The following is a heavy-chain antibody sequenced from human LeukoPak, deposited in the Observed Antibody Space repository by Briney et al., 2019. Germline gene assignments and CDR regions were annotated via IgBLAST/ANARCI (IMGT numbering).Heavy chain of an antibody. CDR3: TRKAAAGSYFDH. J-gene: IGHJ4*02. CDR1: GFTFGDYA. D-gene: IGHD6-13*01. CDR2: IRSKAYGGTT. V-gene: IGHV3-49*04. Sequence: GGSLRLSCTASGFTFGDYAMSWVRQAPGKGLEWVGFIRSKAYGGTTEYAASVKGRFTISRDDSKSIAYLQMNSLKTEDTAVYYCTRKAAAGSYFDHWGQGTLVTVSS.